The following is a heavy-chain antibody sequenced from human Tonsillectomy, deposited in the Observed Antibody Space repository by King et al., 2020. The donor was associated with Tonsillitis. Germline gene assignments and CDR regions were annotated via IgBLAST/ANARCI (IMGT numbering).Heavy chain of an antibody. CDR1: GFTFSTYG. CDR2: ISYDGSNK. J-gene: IGHJ4*02. V-gene: IGHV3-33*05. Sequence: VQLVESGGGVVQPGRSLRLSCAASGFTFSTYGIHWVRQAPGKGLEWVALISYDGSNKYYADPVRGRFTISRDTSKNTVYLQMNSLRAEDTVVYYCARANYYDTSRTPDYWGQGTLITVSS. D-gene: IGHD3-22*01. CDR3: ARANYYDTSRTPDY.